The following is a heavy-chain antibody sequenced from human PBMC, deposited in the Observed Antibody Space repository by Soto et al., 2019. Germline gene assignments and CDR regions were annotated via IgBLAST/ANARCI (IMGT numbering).Heavy chain of an antibody. V-gene: IGHV3-30-3*01. CDR2: ISYDGSNK. CDR3: ARDRLTGTRPDYYYYYGMDV. D-gene: IGHD1-20*01. J-gene: IGHJ6*02. Sequence: QVQLVESGGGVVQPGRSLRLSCAASGFTFSSYAMHWVRQAPGKGLEWVAVISYDGSNKYYADSVKGRFTISRDNSKNTLYLQMNRMRAEDTAVYYCARDRLTGTRPDYYYYYGMDVWGQGTTVTVSS. CDR1: GFTFSSYA.